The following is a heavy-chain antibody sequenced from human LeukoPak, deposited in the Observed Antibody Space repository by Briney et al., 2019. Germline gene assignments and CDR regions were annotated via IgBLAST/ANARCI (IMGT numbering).Heavy chain of an antibody. J-gene: IGHJ4*02. CDR2: ISAYNGNT. Sequence: GASVKVSCKASGYTFTSYGISWVRQAPGQGLEWMGWISAYNGNTNYAQKLQGRVTMTTDTSTSTAYMELRSLRSDDTAVYYCARDNSEDYGDYLSIDNFDYWGQGTLVTVSS. CDR1: GYTFTSYG. V-gene: IGHV1-18*01. CDR3: ARDNSEDYGDYLSIDNFDY. D-gene: IGHD4-17*01.